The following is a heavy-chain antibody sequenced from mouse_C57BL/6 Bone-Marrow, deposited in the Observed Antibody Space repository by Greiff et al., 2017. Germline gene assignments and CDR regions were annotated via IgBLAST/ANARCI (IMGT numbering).Heavy chain of an antibody. CDR3: ARRGYDYYFDY. CDR2: INPSSGYT. CDR1: GYTFTSYW. V-gene: IGHV1-7*01. J-gene: IGHJ2*01. Sequence: VQLQQSGAELAKPGASVKLSCKASGYTFTSYWMHWVKQRPGQGLEWIGYINPSSGYTKSNQKFKDKATLTADKSSSTAYMQLSRLTYEYSAVYYCARRGYDYYFDYWGQGTTLTVSS. D-gene: IGHD2-4*01.